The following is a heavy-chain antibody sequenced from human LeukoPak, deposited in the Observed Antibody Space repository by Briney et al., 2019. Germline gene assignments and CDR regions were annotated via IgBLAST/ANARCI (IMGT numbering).Heavy chain of an antibody. V-gene: IGHV4-34*01. CDR1: AGSFSGYY. D-gene: IGHD5-12*01. J-gene: IGHJ4*02. Sequence: NPSETLSLTCAVYAGSFSGYYWSWIRQPPGKGLEWIGEINHSGSTNYNPSLKSRVTISVDTSKNQFSLKLSSVTAADTAVYYCARQYSGYDRDKDYFDYWGQGTLVTVSS. CDR3: ARQYSGYDRDKDYFDY. CDR2: INHSGST.